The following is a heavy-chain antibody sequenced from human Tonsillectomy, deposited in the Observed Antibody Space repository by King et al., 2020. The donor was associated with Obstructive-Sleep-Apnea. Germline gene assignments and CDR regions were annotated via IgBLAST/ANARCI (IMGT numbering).Heavy chain of an antibody. Sequence: VQLVESGAEVKKPGESLKISCKGSGYIFTNYWIGWVRQMPGKGLEWMGIIYPGDSDTRDSPSFQGQVTISVDKSINTAYLQWSSLKASDTAMYYCAGRGRDYDSSAYYYPDAFDIWGQGTMVTVSS. CDR3: AGRGRDYDSSAYYYPDAFDI. J-gene: IGHJ3*02. CDR1: GYIFTNYW. V-gene: IGHV5-51*01. CDR2: IYPGDSDT. D-gene: IGHD3-22*01.